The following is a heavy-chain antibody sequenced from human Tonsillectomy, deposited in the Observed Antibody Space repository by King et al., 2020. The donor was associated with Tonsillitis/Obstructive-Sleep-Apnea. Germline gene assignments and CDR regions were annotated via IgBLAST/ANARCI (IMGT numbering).Heavy chain of an antibody. J-gene: IGHJ6*03. V-gene: IGHV3-9*01. D-gene: IGHD1-1*01. CDR2: ISWDSRSV. Sequence: VQLVESGGGLVQPGRSLRLSCAASGFTFDDYAMHWVRQAPGKGLEWVSGISWDSRSVGYADSVKGRFTISRDNAKNSLFLQMNRLRGEDTALYYCAKDSSANYYYYMDVWGKGTTVTVSS. CDR3: AKDSSANYYYYMDV. CDR1: GFTFDDYA.